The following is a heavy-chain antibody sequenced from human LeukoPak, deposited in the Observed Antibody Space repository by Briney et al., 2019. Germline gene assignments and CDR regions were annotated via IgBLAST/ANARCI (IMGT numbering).Heavy chain of an antibody. CDR1: GFTFSSYG. J-gene: IGHJ4*02. CDR3: AKLKDSWLHDY. V-gene: IGHV3-23*01. D-gene: IGHD6-13*01. CDR2: IGASGST. Sequence: PGGSLRLSCAASGFTFSSYGMSWVRQAPGKGLEWVSGIGASGSTYYADSVKGRFTISRDNSKNTLYLQMNSLRAEDTAVYYCAKLKDSWLHDYWGQGTLVTVSS.